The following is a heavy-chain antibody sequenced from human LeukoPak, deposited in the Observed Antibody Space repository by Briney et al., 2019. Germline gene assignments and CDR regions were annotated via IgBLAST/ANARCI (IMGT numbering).Heavy chain of an antibody. V-gene: IGHV3-48*03. CDR3: AREVPAIAVFDY. J-gene: IGHJ4*02. CDR2: ISSSGSTI. CDR1: GFTFSSYE. D-gene: IGHD6-19*01. Sequence: VQPGGSLRLSRAASGFTFSSYEMNWVRQAPGKGLEWVSYISSSGSTIYYADSVKGRFTISRDNAKNSLYLQMNSLRAEDTAVYYCAREVPAIAVFDYWGQGTLVTVSS.